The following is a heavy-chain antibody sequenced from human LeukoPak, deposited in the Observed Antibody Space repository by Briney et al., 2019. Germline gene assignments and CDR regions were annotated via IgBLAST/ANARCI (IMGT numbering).Heavy chain of an antibody. CDR1: GGSISSYY. J-gene: IGHJ6*02. CDR2: IYYSGST. D-gene: IGHD4-11*01. CDR3: ARDLRTGLTTGMDV. V-gene: IGHV4-59*01. Sequence: SETLSLTYTVSGGSISSYYWSWIRQPPGKGLEWIGYIYYSGSTNYNPSLKSRVTISVDTSKNQFSLKLSSVTAADTAVYYCARDLRTGLTTGMDVWGQGTTVTVSS.